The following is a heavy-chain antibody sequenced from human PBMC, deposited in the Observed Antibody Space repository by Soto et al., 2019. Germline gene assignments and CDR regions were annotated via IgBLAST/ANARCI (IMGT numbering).Heavy chain of an antibody. CDR3: AKPPRADSSGFIYAEYFQH. CDR1: GFTFSSYA. Sequence: GGSLRLSCAASGFTFSSYAMSWVRQAPGKGLEWVSAISGSGGSTYYADSVKGRFTISRDNSKNTLYLQMNSLRAEDTAVYYCAKPPRADSSGFIYAEYFQHWGQGTLVTVSS. CDR2: ISGSGGST. V-gene: IGHV3-23*01. J-gene: IGHJ1*01. D-gene: IGHD3-22*01.